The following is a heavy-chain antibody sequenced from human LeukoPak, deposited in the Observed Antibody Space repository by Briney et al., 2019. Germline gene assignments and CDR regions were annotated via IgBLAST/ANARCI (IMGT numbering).Heavy chain of an antibody. Sequence: PGGSLRLSCAASGFTFSSYAMSWVRQAPGKGLEWVSDIGGSGGNKYYADSVKGRFTTSRDNSKNTLYLQMNSLRAEDTAVYYCAKAQGYSNHLFDYWGQGTLVTVSS. CDR3: AKAQGYSNHLFDY. CDR1: GFTFSSYA. V-gene: IGHV3-23*01. D-gene: IGHD4-11*01. J-gene: IGHJ4*02. CDR2: IGGSGGNK.